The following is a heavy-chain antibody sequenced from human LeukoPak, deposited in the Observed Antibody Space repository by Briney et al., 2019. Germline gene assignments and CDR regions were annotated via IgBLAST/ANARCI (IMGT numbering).Heavy chain of an antibody. Sequence: GGSLRLSCASSGIAATTNYMSWVRQAPGKGLEWVSVIYLGGGTHHADSVKGRFTISRDYSMNTLYLEMNSLRVEDTAIYYCASPSNNSRYAFDYWGQGTLVTVSS. J-gene: IGHJ4*02. V-gene: IGHV3-53*01. CDR1: GIAATTNY. CDR2: IYLGGGT. D-gene: IGHD3-22*01. CDR3: ASPSNNSRYAFDY.